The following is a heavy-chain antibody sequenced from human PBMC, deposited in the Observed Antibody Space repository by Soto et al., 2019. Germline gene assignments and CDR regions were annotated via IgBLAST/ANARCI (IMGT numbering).Heavy chain of an antibody. J-gene: IGHJ4*02. CDR3: AKDRDAYSTGWYHFDY. D-gene: IGHD6-19*01. Sequence: GGSLRLSCAASGFTFSSYAMTWVRQAPGKGLEWVSVISGSGGRAYNADSVKGRFTISRDNSKNTLFLQMNSLRAKDTAVYYCAKDRDAYSTGWYHFDYWGQGTQVTASS. CDR2: ISGSGGRA. CDR1: GFTFSSYA. V-gene: IGHV3-23*01.